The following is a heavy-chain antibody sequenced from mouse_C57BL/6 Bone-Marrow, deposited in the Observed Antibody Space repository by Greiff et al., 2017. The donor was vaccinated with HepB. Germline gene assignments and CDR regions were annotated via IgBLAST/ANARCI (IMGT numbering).Heavy chain of an antibody. CDR3: AREVTTVVAHYAMDY. J-gene: IGHJ4*01. D-gene: IGHD1-1*01. Sequence: EVMLVESGGGLVQPGGSLKLSCAASGFTFSDYGMAWVRQAPRKGPEGVAFISNLAYSIYYADTVTGRFTISRENAKNTLYLEMSSLRSEDTAMYYCAREVTTVVAHYAMDYWGQGTSVTVSS. CDR1: GFTFSDYG. V-gene: IGHV5-15*01. CDR2: ISNLAYSI.